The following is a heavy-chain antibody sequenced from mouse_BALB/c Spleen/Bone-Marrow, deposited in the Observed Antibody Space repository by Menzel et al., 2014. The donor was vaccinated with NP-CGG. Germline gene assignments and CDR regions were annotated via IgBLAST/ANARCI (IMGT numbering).Heavy chain of an antibody. D-gene: IGHD4-1*01. CDR3: AREGLGRGY. CDR1: GYTFTSYT. V-gene: IGHV1-4*01. CDR2: INPTSYYT. J-gene: IGHJ2*01. Sequence: VQLVESGAELARPGASVKMSCKTSGYTFTSYTIYWIKQRPGQGLEWIGYINPTSYYTDYNQKFKDKATLTSDKSSSTAYMQLNSLTSEDSAVYYCAREGLGRGYWGQGTTHTVSS.